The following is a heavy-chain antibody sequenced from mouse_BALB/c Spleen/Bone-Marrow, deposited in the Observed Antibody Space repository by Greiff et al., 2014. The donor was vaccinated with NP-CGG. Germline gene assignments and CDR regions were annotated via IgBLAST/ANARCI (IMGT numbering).Heavy chain of an antibody. Sequence: EVNVVESGAELVKPGASVKLSCTGSGFNIKDTYMHWVKQRPEQGLEWIGRIDPANGNTKYDPKFQGKATITADTSSNTAYLQLSSLTSEDTAVYYCASYYRYSFDYWGQGTTLTVSS. J-gene: IGHJ2*01. CDR3: ASYYRYSFDY. CDR2: IDPANGNT. V-gene: IGHV14-3*02. CDR1: GFNIKDTY. D-gene: IGHD2-14*01.